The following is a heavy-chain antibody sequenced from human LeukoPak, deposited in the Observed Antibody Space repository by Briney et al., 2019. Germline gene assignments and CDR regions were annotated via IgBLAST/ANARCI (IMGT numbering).Heavy chain of an antibody. J-gene: IGHJ4*02. V-gene: IGHV3-30*02. D-gene: IGHD6-19*01. CDR2: IRYDGYIK. CDR1: GFTFSTYG. CDR3: AKDRPGIAVAGSYYFDY. Sequence: GGSLRLSCAASGFTFSTYGMHWGRQAPGKGLEWVTFIRYDGYIKYYAQSVKGRFTISRDNSKNTLYLQMNSLRAEDTAVYYCAKDRPGIAVAGSYYFDYWGQGTLVTVSS.